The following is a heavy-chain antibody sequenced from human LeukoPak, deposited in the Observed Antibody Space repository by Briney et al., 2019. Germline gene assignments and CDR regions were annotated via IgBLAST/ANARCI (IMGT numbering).Heavy chain of an antibody. V-gene: IGHV4-4*09. Sequence: SETLSLTCAVSAASISNYYWSWIRQAPGKGREWIGYISTSGSTNYNPSLKSRVSISLDTSKNRFSLNLNFVTAAGTAVYYCASPRSGYRYTFNYWGQGALVTVSS. CDR3: ASPRSGYRYTFNY. J-gene: IGHJ4*02. D-gene: IGHD3-22*01. CDR1: AASISNYY. CDR2: ISTSGST.